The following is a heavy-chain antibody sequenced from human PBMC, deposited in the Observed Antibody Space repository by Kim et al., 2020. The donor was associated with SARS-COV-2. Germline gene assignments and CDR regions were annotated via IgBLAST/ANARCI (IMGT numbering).Heavy chain of an antibody. D-gene: IGHD1-1*01. CDR3: GRDLHNSWCIDH. CDR1: GYAFITSH. CDR2: FTPSGGNT. V-gene: IGHV1-46*01. J-gene: IGHJ4*02. Sequence: ASVKVYCKASGYAFITSHIHWVRQVPGQGLEWMGMFTPSGGNTAFAQRFQGRVTMVGDTSTSTAYMELSGLRSEDTAVYYCGRDLHNSWCIDHWGQGTLVTVSS.